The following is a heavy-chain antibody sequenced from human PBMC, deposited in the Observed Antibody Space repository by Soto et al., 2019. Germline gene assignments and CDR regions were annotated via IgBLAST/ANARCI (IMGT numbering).Heavy chain of an antibody. J-gene: IGHJ3*02. D-gene: IGHD5-12*01. V-gene: IGHV1-46*01. CDR1: GYTFTSYY. Sequence: GASVKVSCKASGYTFTSYYMYWVRQAPGQGLEWMGIINTSGGSTSYAQKFQGRVTMTRDTSTSTVYMELSSLRSEDTAVYYCARVEMATIKGNAFDIWGQGTMVTVS. CDR2: INTSGGST. CDR3: ARVEMATIKGNAFDI.